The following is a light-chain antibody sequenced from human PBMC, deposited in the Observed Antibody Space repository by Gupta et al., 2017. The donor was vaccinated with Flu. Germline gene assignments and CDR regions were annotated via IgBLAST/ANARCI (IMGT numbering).Light chain of an antibody. CDR1: TGPVTSGHY. Sequence: AVVSQEPSLTVSPGGTVTPTCASSTGPVTSGHYPYWLQQKPARAPRTLIYNISNNSAGTPARFSGSLPGGKAALTLSGAQPEDEADYYCCLSYNDAWMFGGGTKLTVL. J-gene: IGLJ3*02. V-gene: IGLV7-46*01. CDR2: NIS. CDR3: CLSYNDAWM.